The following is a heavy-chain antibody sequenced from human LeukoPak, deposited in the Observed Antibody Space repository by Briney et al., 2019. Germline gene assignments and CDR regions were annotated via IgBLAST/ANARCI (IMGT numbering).Heavy chain of an antibody. CDR2: MNPNSGNT. CDR3: ARVKSPRLQLLFRMINWNAPLSFDY. CDR1: GYTFTSYD. D-gene: IGHD1-1*01. Sequence: GASVKVSCKASGYTFTSYDINWVRQATGQGLEWMGWMNPNSGNTGYAQKFRGRVTMTRNTSISTAYMELSSLRSEDTAVYYCARVKSPRLQLLFRMINWNAPLSFDYWGQGTLVTVSS. V-gene: IGHV1-8*01. J-gene: IGHJ4*02.